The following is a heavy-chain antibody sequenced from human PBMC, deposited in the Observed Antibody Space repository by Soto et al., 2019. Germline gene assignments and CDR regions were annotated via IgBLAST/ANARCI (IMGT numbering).Heavy chain of an antibody. V-gene: IGHV4-59*01. CDR1: GGSISPFY. D-gene: IGHD3-16*01. Sequence: SETLSLTCTVSGGSISPFYWSWVRQPPGKGLEWIGYLYYSDNTNYNPSLKSRVTISVDASKNQVSLRLTSVTAADTAVYYCARVGGVAARTFDYWGQGXVVTVYS. CDR3: ARVGGVAARTFDY. CDR2: LYYSDNT. J-gene: IGHJ4*02.